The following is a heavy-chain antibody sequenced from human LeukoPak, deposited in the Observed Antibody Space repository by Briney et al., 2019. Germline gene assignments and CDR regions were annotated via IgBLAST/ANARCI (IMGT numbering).Heavy chain of an antibody. CDR3: ARGGGYSGHAD. J-gene: IGHJ4*02. V-gene: IGHV3-7*04. CDR2: INQDGREK. Sequence: GGSLRLSCAASGLGFGSFWMSWVRQAPGKGLEWVANINQDGREKDYVDSVKGRFTISRDNAKNSLYLQMNSLRAEDTAVYYCARGGGYSGHADWGQGTLVTVSS. D-gene: IGHD5-12*01. CDR1: GLGFGSFW.